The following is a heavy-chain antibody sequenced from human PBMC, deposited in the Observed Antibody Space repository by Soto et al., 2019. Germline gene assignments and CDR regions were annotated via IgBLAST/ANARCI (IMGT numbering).Heavy chain of an antibody. Sequence: SETLSLTCTVSGGSISSYYWSWIRQPPGKGLEWIGYIYYSGSTNYNPSLKSRVTISVDTSKNQFSLKLSSVTAADTAVYYCARQYSSGWKRFYYFDYWGQGTLVTVSS. CDR1: GGSISSYY. CDR3: ARQYSSGWKRFYYFDY. V-gene: IGHV4-59*08. J-gene: IGHJ4*02. CDR2: IYYSGST. D-gene: IGHD6-19*01.